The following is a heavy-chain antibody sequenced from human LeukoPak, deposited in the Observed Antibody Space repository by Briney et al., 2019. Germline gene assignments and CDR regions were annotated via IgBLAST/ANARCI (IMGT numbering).Heavy chain of an antibody. V-gene: IGHV3-21*04. Sequence: GGSLRLSCAASEFTFSSYTMNWVRQAPGKGLEWVSSITSRSSYIYYVDSVKGRFTISRDNAKNSLYLQMNSLRAEDTAIYYCAKNGDRGAYCTGGTCYPYFYYYMDVWGKGTTVTI. J-gene: IGHJ6*03. CDR3: AKNGDRGAYCTGGTCYPYFYYYMDV. CDR2: ITSRSSYI. CDR1: EFTFSSYT. D-gene: IGHD2-15*01.